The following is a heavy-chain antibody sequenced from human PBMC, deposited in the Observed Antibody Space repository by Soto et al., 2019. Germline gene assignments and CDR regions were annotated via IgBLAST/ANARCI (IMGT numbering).Heavy chain of an antibody. CDR3: ARVDDYVWGSFRP. Sequence: ASVKVSRKASGYTSTTHGFSWVRQAPGPGLEWMGWISPYSGKPTYAQKVQGRVTMTTDTSTSTAYMELRGLRSDDTAVYYCARVDDYVWGSFRPWGQGTQVTVSS. CDR2: ISPYSGKP. CDR1: GYTSTTHG. J-gene: IGHJ4*02. D-gene: IGHD3-16*02. V-gene: IGHV1-18*04.